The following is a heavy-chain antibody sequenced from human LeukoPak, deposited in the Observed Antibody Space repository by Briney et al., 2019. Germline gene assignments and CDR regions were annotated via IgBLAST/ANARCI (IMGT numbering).Heavy chain of an antibody. CDR1: GYTFISYG. V-gene: IGHV1-18*01. Sequence: GASVKVSCKASGYTFISYGISWVRQAPRQGLEWMGWISAYNGNTNYAQKFQGRVTMTTDTSTSTAYMELRSLRSDDTAVYYCARELRGVAMVPGIWGQGTMVTVSS. J-gene: IGHJ3*02. D-gene: IGHD5-18*01. CDR3: ARELRGVAMVPGI. CDR2: ISAYNGNT.